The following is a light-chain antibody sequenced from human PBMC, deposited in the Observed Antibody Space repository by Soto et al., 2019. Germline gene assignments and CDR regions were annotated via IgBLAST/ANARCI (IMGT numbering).Light chain of an antibody. J-gene: IGKJ2*01. V-gene: IGKV3-20*01. CDR1: QSVFNTY. CDR3: QQYGSPPHT. Sequence: EIVLTQSPDTLSLSPGERATLSCRASQSVFNTYLAWYQQKPGQAPRLLIYAASRRATGVPDRFSGSGSGTDFTLSISRLEPEDFAVYHCQQYGSPPHTFGQGTKLEIK. CDR2: AAS.